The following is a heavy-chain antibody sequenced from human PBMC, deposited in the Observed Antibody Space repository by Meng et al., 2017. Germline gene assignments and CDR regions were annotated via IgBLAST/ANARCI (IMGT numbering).Heavy chain of an antibody. CDR1: GFTFDDYG. Sequence: EVLLGVSGGGGCRPGGSLGLSCAASGFTFDDYGMSWVRQAPGKGLEWVSGINWNGGSTGYADSVKGRFTIPRDNAKNSLYLQMNSLRAEDTALYYCARGDSSGYYGWFDPWGQGTLVTVSS. V-gene: IGHV3-20*04. D-gene: IGHD3-22*01. J-gene: IGHJ5*02. CDR3: ARGDSSGYYGWFDP. CDR2: INWNGGST.